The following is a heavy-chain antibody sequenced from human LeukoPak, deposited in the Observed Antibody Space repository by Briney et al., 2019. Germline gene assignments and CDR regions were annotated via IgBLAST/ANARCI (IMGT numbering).Heavy chain of an antibody. CDR3: ARGSYSSGWYDDY. CDR1: GYTFTSYD. J-gene: IGHJ4*02. Sequence: ASVKVSCKASGYTFTSYDINWVRQATGQGLEWMGWMNPNSGNTGYAQKFQGRVTMTRNTSISTAYMELSSLRSEDTVVYYCARGSYSSGWYDDYWGQGTLVTVSS. D-gene: IGHD6-19*01. V-gene: IGHV1-8*01. CDR2: MNPNSGNT.